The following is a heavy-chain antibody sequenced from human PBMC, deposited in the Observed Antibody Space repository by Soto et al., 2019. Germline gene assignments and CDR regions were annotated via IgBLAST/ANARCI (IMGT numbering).Heavy chain of an antibody. CDR3: ASWGYYYDRVDY. Sequence: PSETLSLTCAVSGYSISSSNWWGWVRQPPGRGLEWIGYISYSGTTYYNPSLKSRVTMSIDTSKSQFSLNLSSVTAADTAVYYCASWGYYYDRVDYWGRGPRATV. CDR1: GYSISSSNW. V-gene: IGHV4-28*01. D-gene: IGHD3-22*01. J-gene: IGHJ4*02. CDR2: ISYSGTT.